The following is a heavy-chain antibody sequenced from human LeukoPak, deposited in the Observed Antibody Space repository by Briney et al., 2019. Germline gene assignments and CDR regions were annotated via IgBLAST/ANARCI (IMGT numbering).Heavy chain of an antibody. D-gene: IGHD3/OR15-3a*01. Sequence: TPGGSLRLSCAASGFTFSNYAMNWVRQAPGKGLEWVSYISSSGSIIYYADSVKGRFTISRDNAKNSLYLQMNSLRAEDTAVYHCARVIFGGGTPPHYYYYGMDAWGQGTTVTVS. J-gene: IGHJ6*02. CDR3: ARVIFGGGTPPHYYYYGMDA. CDR2: ISSSGSII. CDR1: GFTFSNYA. V-gene: IGHV3-11*01.